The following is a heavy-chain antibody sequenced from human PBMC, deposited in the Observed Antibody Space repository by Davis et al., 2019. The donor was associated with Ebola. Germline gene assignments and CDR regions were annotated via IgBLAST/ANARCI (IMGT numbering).Heavy chain of an antibody. CDR3: AAEMTTVTLFYYYGMDV. V-gene: IGHV3-7*03. CDR1: GFTFSSYW. J-gene: IGHJ6*02. CDR2: IKQDGSEK. D-gene: IGHD4-17*01. Sequence: GESLKISCAASGFTFSSYWMSWVRQAPGKGLEWVANIKQDGSEKYCVDSVKGRFTISRDNSKNTLYLQMNSLRAEDTAVYYCAAEMTTVTLFYYYGMDVWGQGTTVTVSS.